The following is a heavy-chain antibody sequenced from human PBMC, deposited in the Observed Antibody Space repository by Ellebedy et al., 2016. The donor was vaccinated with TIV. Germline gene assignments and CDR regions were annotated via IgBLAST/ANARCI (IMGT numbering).Heavy chain of an antibody. Sequence: MPSETLSLTCTVSGGSISSYYWSWIRQPPGKGLEWIGYIYYSGSTNYNPSLKSRVTISVDTSKNQFSLKLSSVTAADTAVYYCARGLGSSSWTDRPYWYFDLWGRGTLVTVSS. CDR2: IYYSGST. CDR1: GGSISSYY. V-gene: IGHV4-59*12. D-gene: IGHD6-13*01. CDR3: ARGLGSSSWTDRPYWYFDL. J-gene: IGHJ2*01.